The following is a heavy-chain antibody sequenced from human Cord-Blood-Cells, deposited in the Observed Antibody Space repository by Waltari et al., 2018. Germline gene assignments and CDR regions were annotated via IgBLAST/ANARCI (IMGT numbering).Heavy chain of an antibody. CDR1: GGSFSGYY. J-gene: IGHJ4*02. V-gene: IGHV4-34*01. CDR2: INHSGST. Sequence: QVQLQQWGAGLLKPSETLSLICAVYGGSFSGYYWSWIRQPPGKGLEWIGEINHSGSTNYNPSLKSRVTISVDTSKNQFSLKLSSVTAADTAVYYCASTYCGGDCYSDYWGQGTLVTVSS. CDR3: ASTYCGGDCYSDY. D-gene: IGHD2-21*02.